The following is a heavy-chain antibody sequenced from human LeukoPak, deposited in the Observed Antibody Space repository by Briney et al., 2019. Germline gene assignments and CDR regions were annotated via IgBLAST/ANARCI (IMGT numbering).Heavy chain of an antibody. V-gene: IGHV5-51*01. CDR3: ARHGGYGDYLTEYFQH. Sequence: GESLKISCKGSGYSFTSYWIGWVRQMPGKGLEWMGIIHPGDSDTRYSPSFQGQVTLSADKSINTAYLQWSSLTASDTALYYCARHGGYGDYLTEYFQHWGQGTLVTVSS. J-gene: IGHJ1*01. CDR1: GYSFTSYW. D-gene: IGHD4-17*01. CDR2: IHPGDSDT.